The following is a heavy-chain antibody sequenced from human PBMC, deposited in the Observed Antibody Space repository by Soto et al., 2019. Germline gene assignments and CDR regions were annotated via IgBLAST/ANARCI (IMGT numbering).Heavy chain of an antibody. Sequence: AGGSLRLSCAASGFTFSSYWMHWVRQAPGKGLVWVSRINSDGSSTSYADSVKGRFTISRDNAKNTLYLQMNSLRAEDTAVYYCARVRDQHYYYYGMDVWGQGTTVTVSS. CDR1: GFTFSSYW. J-gene: IGHJ6*02. CDR2: INSDGSST. CDR3: ARVRDQHYYYYGMDV. V-gene: IGHV3-74*01.